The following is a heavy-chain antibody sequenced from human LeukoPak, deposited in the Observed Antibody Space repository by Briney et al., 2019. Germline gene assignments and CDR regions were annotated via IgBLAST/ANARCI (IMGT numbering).Heavy chain of an antibody. Sequence: GESLQISCKGSGYSFTSYWIGWVRQMPGKGLEWMGIIYPGDSDTRYSPSFQGQVTISADKSISTAYLQWSSLKASDTAMYYCARRPTYYYDSSGFYAFDIWGQGTMVTVSS. CDR2: IYPGDSDT. J-gene: IGHJ3*02. V-gene: IGHV5-51*01. D-gene: IGHD3-22*01. CDR3: ARRPTYYYDSSGFYAFDI. CDR1: GYSFTSYW.